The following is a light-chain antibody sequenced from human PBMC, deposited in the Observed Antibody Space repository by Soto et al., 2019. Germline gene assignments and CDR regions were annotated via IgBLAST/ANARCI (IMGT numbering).Light chain of an antibody. CDR1: QSISTT. V-gene: IGKV3-15*01. Sequence: EIVLTQSPVTLSVSPGERATLSCRASQSISTTLVWYQQKPGQAPRLLIYGASTRATGVPARFSGSGSGTEFTLTISSLQSEDFEVYYCQQYKSWVTFGGGTKVEIK. CDR2: GAS. J-gene: IGKJ4*01. CDR3: QQYKSWVT.